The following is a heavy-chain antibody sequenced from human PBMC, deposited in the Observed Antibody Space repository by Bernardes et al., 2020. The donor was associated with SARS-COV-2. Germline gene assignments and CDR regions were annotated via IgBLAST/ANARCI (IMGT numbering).Heavy chain of an antibody. J-gene: IGHJ6*02. D-gene: IGHD3-22*01. CDR3: AREGRAYYDSSGYYGWGYYYYGMDV. V-gene: IGHV4-39*02. CDR2: IYYSGST. Sequence: SETLSLTCTVSGGSISSSSYYWGWIRQPPGKGLEWIGSIYYSGSTYYNPSLKSRVTISVDTSKNQFSLKLSSVTAADTAVYYCAREGRAYYDSSGYYGWGYYYYGMDVWGQGTTVTVSS. CDR1: GGSISSSSYY.